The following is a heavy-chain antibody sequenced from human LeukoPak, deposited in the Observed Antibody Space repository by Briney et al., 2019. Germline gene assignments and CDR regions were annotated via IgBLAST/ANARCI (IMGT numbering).Heavy chain of an antibody. CDR2: ISGSGGST. CDR1: GCTFSSYA. V-gene: IGHV3-23*01. Sequence: GGSLRLSCAASGCTFSSYAMSWVRQAPRKGLEWVSAISGSGGSTYYADSVKGRFTISRDNSKNTLYLQMNSLRAEDTAVYYCARAPDYYDSSGYYGDTFDYWGQGTLVTVSS. CDR3: ARAPDYYDSSGYYGDTFDY. D-gene: IGHD3-22*01. J-gene: IGHJ4*02.